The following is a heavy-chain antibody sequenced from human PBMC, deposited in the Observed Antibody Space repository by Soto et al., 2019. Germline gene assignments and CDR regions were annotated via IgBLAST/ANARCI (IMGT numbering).Heavy chain of an antibody. CDR3: ERIVVVITDLIDH. CDR2: IYYSGST. CDR1: GGSISSSSYY. V-gene: IGHV4-39*01. J-gene: IGHJ4*02. D-gene: IGHD3-22*01. Sequence: PSETLSLTCTVSGGSISSSSYYWGWIRQPPGKGLEWIGSIYYSGSTYYNPSLKSRVTISVDTSKNQFSLKLSSVTAADTAVYYCERIVVVITDLIDHWGQGTLVTVSS.